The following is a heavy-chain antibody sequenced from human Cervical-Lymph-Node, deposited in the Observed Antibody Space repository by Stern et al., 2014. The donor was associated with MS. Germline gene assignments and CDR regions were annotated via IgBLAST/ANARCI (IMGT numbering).Heavy chain of an antibody. Sequence: MQLVESGPGLVKPSETLSLTCTVSGGSISRYYWSWIRQPPGKGLEWIGYVYYDGDTNYNPSLKSRVTISMDTSKNQFSLNLTSVTAADTAVYYCAKAPGKWEAFDPWGQGTLVTVSS. CDR1: GGSISRYY. V-gene: IGHV4-59*01. CDR3: AKAPGKWEAFDP. CDR2: VYYDGDT. J-gene: IGHJ5*02. D-gene: IGHD1-26*01.